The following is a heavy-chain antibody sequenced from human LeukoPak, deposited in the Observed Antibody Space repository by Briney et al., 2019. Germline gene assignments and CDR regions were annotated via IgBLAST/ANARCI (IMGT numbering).Heavy chain of an antibody. CDR1: GGSISSGGYY. Sequence: SETLSLTCTVSGGSISSGGYYWSWIRQHPGKGLEWIGYIYYSGSTYYNPSLKSRVTISVDTSKNQFSLKLSSVTAADTAVYYCVREGSENYGMDVWGQGTTVTVSS. J-gene: IGHJ6*02. CDR2: IYYSGST. V-gene: IGHV4-31*03. D-gene: IGHD3-10*01. CDR3: VREGSENYGMDV.